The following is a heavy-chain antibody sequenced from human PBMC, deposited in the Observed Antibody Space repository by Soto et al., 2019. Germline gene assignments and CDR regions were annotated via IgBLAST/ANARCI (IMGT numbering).Heavy chain of an antibody. J-gene: IGHJ6*03. CDR2: ISSSSSTI. CDR3: AREIRWPGGEYYYYYYMDV. V-gene: IGHV3-48*01. CDR1: GFTFSSYS. Sequence: GGSLRLSCAASGFTFSSYSMNWVRQAPGKGLEWVSYISSSSSTIYYADSVKGRFTISRDNAKNSLYLQMNSLRAEDTAVYYCAREIRWPGGEYYYYYYMDVWGKGTTVTVSS. D-gene: IGHD4-17*01.